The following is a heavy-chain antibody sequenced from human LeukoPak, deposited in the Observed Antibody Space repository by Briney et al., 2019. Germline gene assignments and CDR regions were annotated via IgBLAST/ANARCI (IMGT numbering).Heavy chain of an antibody. CDR3: ARDYKYAFDN. J-gene: IGHJ4*02. CDR1: GFTFSDYS. D-gene: IGHD5-24*01. V-gene: IGHV3-48*01. CDR2: IGIDSGNT. Sequence: GGSLRLSCAASGFTFSDYSMNWVRQAPGKGLEWISYIGIDSGNTNYADSVKGRFTISGDKAKNSLYLQMNSLRVEDTAEYYCARDYKYAFDNWGQGTLVTVSS.